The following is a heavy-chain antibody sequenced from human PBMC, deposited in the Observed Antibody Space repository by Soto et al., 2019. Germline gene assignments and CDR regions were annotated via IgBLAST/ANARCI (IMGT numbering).Heavy chain of an antibody. Sequence: EVQLVESGGGSVQPGGSLRLSCAASGFTFSTFSMNWVRQAPGRGLEWISYISGGGRPISYADSVKGRFTISRDNAKNCLYLQMDSLTDEDAAVYYCARDLGWAFDSWGQGTLVTVCS. V-gene: IGHV3-48*02. CDR2: ISGGGRPI. CDR3: ARDLGWAFDS. CDR1: GFTFSTFS. J-gene: IGHJ4*02. D-gene: IGHD6-19*01.